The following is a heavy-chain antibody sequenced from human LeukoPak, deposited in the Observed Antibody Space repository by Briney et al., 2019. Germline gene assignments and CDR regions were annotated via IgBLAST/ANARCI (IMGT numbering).Heavy chain of an antibody. CDR1: GFTFDDYA. D-gene: IGHD3-3*01. V-gene: IGHV3-9*01. Sequence: PRGSLRLSCAASGFTFDDYAMHWVRQAPGKGLEWVSGISWNSGSIGYADSVKGRFTISRDNAKNSLYLQMNSLRAEDTAVYYCARLREIPVFGVVTKSTSYFDYWGQGTLVTVSS. CDR2: ISWNSGSI. J-gene: IGHJ4*02. CDR3: ARLREIPVFGVVTKSTSYFDY.